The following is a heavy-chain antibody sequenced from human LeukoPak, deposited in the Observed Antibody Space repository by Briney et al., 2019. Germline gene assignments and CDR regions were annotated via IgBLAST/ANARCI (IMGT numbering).Heavy chain of an antibody. CDR3: ARSLAGYGSGNYYSDY. Sequence: GGSLRLSCAASGFTFSSYAMSWIRQAPGKGLEWVSYMSSSGNIIYYADSVKGRFTISRDNAKNSLYLQMNSLRAEDTAVFYCARSLAGYGSGNYYSDYWGQGTLVTVSS. CDR1: GFTFSSYA. J-gene: IGHJ4*02. D-gene: IGHD3-10*01. V-gene: IGHV3-11*01. CDR2: MSSSGNII.